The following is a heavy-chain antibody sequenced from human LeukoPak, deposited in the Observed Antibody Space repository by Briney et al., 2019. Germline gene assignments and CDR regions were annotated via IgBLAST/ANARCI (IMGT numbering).Heavy chain of an antibody. D-gene: IGHD3-22*01. CDR1: GFTFSSYE. CDR3: AREYYYDSSGYHP. J-gene: IGHJ5*02. CDR2: INSDGSST. V-gene: IGHV3-74*01. Sequence: QPGGSLRLSCAASGFTFSSYEMNWVRQAPGKGLVWVSRINSDGSSTSYADSVKGRFTISRDNAKNTLYLQMNGLRAEDTAVYYCAREYYYDSSGYHPWGQGTLVTVSS.